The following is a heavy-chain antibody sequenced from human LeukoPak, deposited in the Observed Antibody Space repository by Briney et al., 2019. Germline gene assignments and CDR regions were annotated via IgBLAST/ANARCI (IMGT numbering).Heavy chain of an antibody. J-gene: IGHJ4*02. CDR3: AKGSVDTSYIDY. D-gene: IGHD3-10*01. CDR2: VSGSGDST. Sequence: PGGSLRLSCAASGFTFGTYAMNWVRLAPGRGLEWVSTVSGSGDSTHFADSVKGRFTISRDNSKNTLCLQMNRLRVEDTALYYCAKGSVDTSYIDYWGQGTLVTVSS. CDR1: GFTFGTYA. V-gene: IGHV3-23*01.